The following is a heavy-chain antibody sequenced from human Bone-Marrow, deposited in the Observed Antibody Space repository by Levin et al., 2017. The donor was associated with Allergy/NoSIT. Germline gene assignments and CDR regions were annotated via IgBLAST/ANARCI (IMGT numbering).Heavy chain of an antibody. Sequence: PGGSLRLSCAASGFALNIAWMNWVRQAPGKGLEWVGRIKTKIDGGTADYAAPVKGRFTISRDDSKNTLYLQMNSLKTEDTGVYYCAPPYGGYCWGQGTLVTVSS. CDR2: IKTKIDGGTA. CDR1: GFALNIAW. V-gene: IGHV3-15*07. D-gene: IGHD4-23*01. J-gene: IGHJ4*02. CDR3: APPYGGYC.